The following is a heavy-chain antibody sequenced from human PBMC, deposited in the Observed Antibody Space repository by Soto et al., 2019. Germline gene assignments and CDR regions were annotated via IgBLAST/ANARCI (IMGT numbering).Heavy chain of an antibody. CDR2: IYYSGST. V-gene: IGHV4-39*01. Sequence: SETLSLTCTVSGGSISSSSYYWGWIRQPPGKGLEWIGSIYYSGSTYYNPSLKSRVTISVDTSKNQFSLKLSSVTAADTAVYYCARHRDFWSGYHYYFDYWGQGTLVTVSS. J-gene: IGHJ4*02. CDR1: GGSISSSSYY. D-gene: IGHD3-3*01. CDR3: ARHRDFWSGYHYYFDY.